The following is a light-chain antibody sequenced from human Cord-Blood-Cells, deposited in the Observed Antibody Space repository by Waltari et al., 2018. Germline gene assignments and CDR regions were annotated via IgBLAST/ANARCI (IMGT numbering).Light chain of an antibody. CDR2: EGS. CDR3: CSYAGSSTYV. V-gene: IGLV2-23*01. J-gene: IGLJ1*01. Sequence: QSVLTQPASVSGSPGQSITISCTGTSSDVGSYNLVSWYQQHPGKAPKLMLYEGSKRPSGVSNRFSGSKSGNTASLTTSGLQAEDEADYYCCSYAGSSTYVCGTGTKLTVL. CDR1: SSDVGSYNL.